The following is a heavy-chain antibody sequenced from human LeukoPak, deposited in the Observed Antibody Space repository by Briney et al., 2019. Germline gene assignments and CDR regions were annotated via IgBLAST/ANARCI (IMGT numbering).Heavy chain of an antibody. CDR3: ARLGLGGYSYSLDC. CDR1: GFSFGSYW. V-gene: IGHV3-7*01. CDR2: IKEDGSEK. Sequence: PGGSLRLSCAASGFSFGSYWMNWVRQAPGKGLEWVANIKEDGSEKYYVDSVKGRFTISRDSAKNALYLQMNSLRAEDTAVYYCARLGLGGYSYSLDCWGQGTLVTVSS. D-gene: IGHD2-21*01. J-gene: IGHJ4*02.